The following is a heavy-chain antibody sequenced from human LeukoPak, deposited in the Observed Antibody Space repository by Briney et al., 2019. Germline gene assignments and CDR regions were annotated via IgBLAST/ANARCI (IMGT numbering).Heavy chain of an antibody. V-gene: IGHV4-4*07. CDR1: GGSISSYY. Sequence: PSETLSLTCTVCGGSISSYYWRWLRQPAGKGGEGVGLIYTSGSTNYTPSLNSRVTMSVDTSKNQFSLKLSSVPAADTAVYYCARDSTSFGRWFDPWGQGTLVTVSS. D-gene: IGHD2-2*01. J-gene: IGHJ5*02. CDR2: IYTSGST. CDR3: ARDSTSFGRWFDP.